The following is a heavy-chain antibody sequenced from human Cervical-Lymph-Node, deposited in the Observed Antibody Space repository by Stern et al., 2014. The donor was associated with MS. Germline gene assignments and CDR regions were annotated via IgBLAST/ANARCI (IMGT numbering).Heavy chain of an antibody. D-gene: IGHD4-17*01. J-gene: IGHJ4*02. V-gene: IGHV5-51*01. CDR2: IYPGDSDT. Sequence: EVQLVESGAEVKKPGASLKISCKGSGYSFTANWIARVRQMPGKGLEGMGIIYPGDSDTRYSPSFQGQVTISADKSISTAYLQWSSLKASDTAMYYCAIDYGDYAFDYWGQGTLVTVSS. CDR3: AIDYGDYAFDY. CDR1: GYSFTANW.